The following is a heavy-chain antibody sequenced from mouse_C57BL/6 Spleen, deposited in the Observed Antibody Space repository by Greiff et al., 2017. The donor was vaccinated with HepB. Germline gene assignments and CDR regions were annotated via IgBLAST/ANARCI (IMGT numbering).Heavy chain of an antibody. Sequence: EVKVEESGGGLVKPGGSLKLSCAASGFTFSDYGMHWVRQAPEKGLEWVAYISSGSSTIYYADTVKGRFTISRDNAKNTLFLQMTSLRSEDTAMYYCARQGYGSSYSFDYWGQGTTLTVSS. V-gene: IGHV5-17*01. D-gene: IGHD1-1*01. J-gene: IGHJ2*01. CDR2: ISSGSSTI. CDR1: GFTFSDYG. CDR3: ARQGYGSSYSFDY.